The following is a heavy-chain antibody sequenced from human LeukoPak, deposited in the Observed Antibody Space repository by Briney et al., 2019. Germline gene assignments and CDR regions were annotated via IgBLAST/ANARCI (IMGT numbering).Heavy chain of an antibody. CDR1: GFTFSSYS. D-gene: IGHD6-13*01. CDR3: ARGGSSWYYFDY. V-gene: IGHV3-21*01. Sequence: GGSLRLSCAASGFTFSSYSMNWVRQAPGKGLEWVSSISSSSSYIYYADSVKGRFTISRDNAKNSLYLQMNSLRAEDTAVYYCARGGSSWYYFDYWGQGTLVTVSS. J-gene: IGHJ4*02. CDR2: ISSSSSYI.